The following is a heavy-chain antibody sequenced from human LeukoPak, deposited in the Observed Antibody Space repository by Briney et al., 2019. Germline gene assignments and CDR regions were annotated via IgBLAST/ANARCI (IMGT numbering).Heavy chain of an antibody. V-gene: IGHV3-21*01. CDR1: GFSFSTDS. CDR3: ARVKTGNWLSRGYYYMDV. Sequence: GGSLRLSCAASGFSFSTDSMIWVRQAPGKGLEWVASISSSSDYIYYADSVKGRFTISRDNAKNSLFLQMNSLRAEDTAVYYCARVKTGNWLSRGYYYMDVWGKGTTVTVSS. D-gene: IGHD1-1*01. J-gene: IGHJ6*03. CDR2: ISSSSDYI.